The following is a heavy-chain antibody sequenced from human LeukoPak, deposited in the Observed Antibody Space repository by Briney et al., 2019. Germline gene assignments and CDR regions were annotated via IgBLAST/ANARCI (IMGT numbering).Heavy chain of an antibody. Sequence: GGSLRLSCAASGFTLSSYAMHWVRPAPGKGLEWVAVISYDGRNKYYADSVKGRFTISRDNSKNTLYLQMNSLRAEDTAVYYCARGPNYDYVWGSYRYYDYWGQGTLVTVSS. V-gene: IGHV3-30*04. CDR2: ISYDGRNK. CDR3: ARGPNYDYVWGSYRYYDY. CDR1: GFTLSSYA. J-gene: IGHJ4*02. D-gene: IGHD3-16*02.